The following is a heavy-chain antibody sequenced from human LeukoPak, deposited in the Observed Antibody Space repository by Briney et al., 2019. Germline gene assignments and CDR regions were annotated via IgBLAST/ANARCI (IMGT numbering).Heavy chain of an antibody. CDR3: ARGDYYDGGGRNWFDA. CDR2: IHTSGTT. Sequence: SETLSLTCTVSGDSMSYYYWNFIRQPAGKGLEWIGRIHTSGTTYYSASLKSRVSMSVDSSRNQFSLRLTSVTAADTAIYFCARGDYYDGGGRNWFDAWGQGTLVTVSS. J-gene: IGHJ5*02. V-gene: IGHV4-4*07. D-gene: IGHD3-16*01. CDR1: GDSMSYYY.